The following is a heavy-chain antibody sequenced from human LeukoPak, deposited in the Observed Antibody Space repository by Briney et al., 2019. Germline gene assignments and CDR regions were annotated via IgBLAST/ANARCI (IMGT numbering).Heavy chain of an antibody. Sequence: GGSLRLSCAASGFTLSNYAMHWVRQAPGKRLKYVSAISSNGGSTYYANSVKGRFTISRDKSKNTVYLKMGSLRAEDMAVYYCARETRRGDAFDIWGQGTMVTVSS. D-gene: IGHD3-16*01. CDR1: GFTLSNYA. CDR3: ARETRRGDAFDI. V-gene: IGHV3-64*01. J-gene: IGHJ3*02. CDR2: ISSNGGST.